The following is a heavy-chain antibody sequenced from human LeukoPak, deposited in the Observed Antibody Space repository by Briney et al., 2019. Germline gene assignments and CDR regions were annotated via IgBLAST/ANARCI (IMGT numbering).Heavy chain of an antibody. D-gene: IGHD4-23*01. CDR3: AKEVTPGALLYGPFDY. CDR1: EFTFSTYG. J-gene: IGHJ4*02. CDR2: ISASGGGT. V-gene: IGHV3-23*01. Sequence: PGGSLRLSCAASEFTFSTYGMSWVRQAPGKGLEWGSAISASGGGTYYADSVKGRFTISRDNSRNTLYLEMNSLRAEDTAIYYCAKEVTPGALLYGPFDYWGQGTLVTVSS.